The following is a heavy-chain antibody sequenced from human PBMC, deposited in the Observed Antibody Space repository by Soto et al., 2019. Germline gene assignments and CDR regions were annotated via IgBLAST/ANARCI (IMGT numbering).Heavy chain of an antibody. CDR2: VFSSVSA. J-gene: IGHJ4*02. CDR1: GVSVRSYT. CDR3: ARDGMTTGDT. V-gene: IGHV4-4*07. D-gene: IGHD2-21*02. Sequence: SETLSLTCIVSGVSVRSYTWSWVRQPANKGLEWIGRVFSSVSATYNPSLKSRVSISMDTPENRISLKLDSVTAAYAGVYFCARDGMTTGDTWGPRTLVTVSS.